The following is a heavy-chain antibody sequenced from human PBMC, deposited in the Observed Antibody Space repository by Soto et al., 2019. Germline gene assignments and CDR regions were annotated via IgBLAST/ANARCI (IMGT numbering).Heavy chain of an antibody. CDR2: IGTAGDT. CDR1: GFTFSSYD. V-gene: IGHV3-13*01. CDR3: AAYCSGGSCYPEDAFDI. D-gene: IGHD2-15*01. J-gene: IGHJ3*02. Sequence: EVQLVESGGGLVQPGGSLRLSCAASGFTFSSYDMHWVRQATGKGLEWVSAIGTAGDTYYPGSVKGRFTISRENAKNSLYLQMNSLRAGDTAVYYCAAYCSGGSCYPEDAFDIWGQGTMVTVSS.